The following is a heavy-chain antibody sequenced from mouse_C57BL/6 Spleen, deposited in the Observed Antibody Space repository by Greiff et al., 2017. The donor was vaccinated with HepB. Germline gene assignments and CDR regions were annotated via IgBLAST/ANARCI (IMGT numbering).Heavy chain of an antibody. Sequence: DVKLVESGPGMVKPSQSLSLTCTVTGYSITSGYDWHWIRHFPGNKLEWMGYISYSGSTNYNPSLKSRISITHDTSKNHFFLKLNSVTTEDTATYYCAREDGSSLYFDVWGTGTTVTVSS. CDR3: AREDGSSLYFDV. CDR1: GYSITSGYD. CDR2: ISYSGST. V-gene: IGHV3-1*01. J-gene: IGHJ1*03. D-gene: IGHD1-1*01.